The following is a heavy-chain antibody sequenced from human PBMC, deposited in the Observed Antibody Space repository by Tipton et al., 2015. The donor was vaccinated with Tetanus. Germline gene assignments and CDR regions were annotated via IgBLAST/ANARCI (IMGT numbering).Heavy chain of an antibody. D-gene: IGHD3-22*01. J-gene: IGHJ4*02. V-gene: IGHV1-18*04. CDR1: GYTFTSYG. Sequence: QLVQSGAEVKKPGASVKVSCKASGYTFTSYGISWVRQAPGQGLEWMGWISAYNGNTNYAQKLQGRVTVTTDTSTSTAYMELRSLRSDDTAVYYCARTPSPYDSSGYPDYWGQGTLVTVSS. CDR3: ARTPSPYDSSGYPDY. CDR2: ISAYNGNT.